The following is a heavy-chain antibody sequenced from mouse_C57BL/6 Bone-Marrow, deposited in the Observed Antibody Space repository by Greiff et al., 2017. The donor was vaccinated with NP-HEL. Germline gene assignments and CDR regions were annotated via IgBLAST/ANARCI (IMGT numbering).Heavy chain of an antibody. CDR3: ARDKAWFAY. CDR2: IYYSGTI. J-gene: IGHJ3*01. V-gene: IGHV3-5*01. CDR1: GISITTGNYR. D-gene: IGHD1-3*01. Sequence: DVKLQESGPGLVKPSQTVFLTCTVTGISITTGNYRWSWIRQFQGNKLEWIGYIYYSGTITNNPSLTSRTTITSDTPKNQFFLEMNSLTAEDTATYYCARDKAWFAYWGQGTLVTVSA.